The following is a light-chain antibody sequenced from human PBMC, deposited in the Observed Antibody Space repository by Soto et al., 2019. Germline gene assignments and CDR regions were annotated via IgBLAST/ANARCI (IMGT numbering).Light chain of an antibody. CDR1: SSDVGGYNS. CDR3: SSYTTSSTQV. Sequence: QSALTQPASVSGSPGQSITISCTGTSSDVGGYNSVSWYLQHPGKAPKVLIYEVRYRPSGISNRFSGSKSGNTASLTISGLQADDKGDYYCSSYTTSSTQVFGGGTKVTVL. V-gene: IGLV2-14*01. J-gene: IGLJ3*02. CDR2: EVR.